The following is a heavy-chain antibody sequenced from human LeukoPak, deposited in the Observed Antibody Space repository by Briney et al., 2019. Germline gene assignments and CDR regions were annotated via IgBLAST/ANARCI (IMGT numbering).Heavy chain of an antibody. D-gene: IGHD6-19*01. Sequence: YXSWSGXPPGKGREGRGEINHSGSTNYNPSLKSRGTISVDTSNNHFSLKLSSVTAADTAVYYCARTSAYSSGWYYFDYWGQGTLVTVSS. CDR2: INHSGST. J-gene: IGHJ4*02. CDR1: Y. V-gene: IGHV4-34*01. CDR3: ARTSAYSSGWYYFDY.